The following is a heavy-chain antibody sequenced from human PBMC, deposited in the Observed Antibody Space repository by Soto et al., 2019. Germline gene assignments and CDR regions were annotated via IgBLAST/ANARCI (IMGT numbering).Heavy chain of an antibody. Sequence: QVQLVESGGGVVQPGRSLRLSCAASGFTFSSYGMHWVRQAPGKGLEWVAVISYDGSNKYYADSVKGRFTISRDNSKNTLYLQMNSLRAEDTAVYYCAKDPGADISVWGQGTLVTVSS. D-gene: IGHD3-9*01. J-gene: IGHJ4*02. V-gene: IGHV3-30*18. CDR3: AKDPGADISV. CDR1: GFTFSSYG. CDR2: ISYDGSNK.